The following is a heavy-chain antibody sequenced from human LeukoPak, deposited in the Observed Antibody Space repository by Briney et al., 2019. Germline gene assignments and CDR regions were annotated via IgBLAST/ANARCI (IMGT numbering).Heavy chain of an antibody. D-gene: IGHD1/OR15-1a*01. V-gene: IGHV3-48*01. CDR3: ARVKTSEGDYYGMDV. CDR2: ISVSGDSV. Sequence: PGGSLRLSCAGSGFTFSSYSMNWVRQAPGKGLEWISYISVSGDSVYYADSVKGRFTISRDNSKNTLYLQMNSLRAEDTAVYYCARVKTSEGDYYGMDVWGQGTTVTVSS. CDR1: GFTFSSYS. J-gene: IGHJ6*02.